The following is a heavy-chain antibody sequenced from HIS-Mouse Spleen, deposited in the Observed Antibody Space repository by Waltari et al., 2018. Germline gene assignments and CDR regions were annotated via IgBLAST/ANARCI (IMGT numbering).Heavy chain of an antibody. Sequence: QVQLQQWGAGLLKPSETLSLTCAVYGGSFSGYYWSWIRQPPGKGLEWIGEINHSGRTNPNPPLKSRVTISVDTSKTQFSLKLSSVTAADTAVYYCARGGTGDTRNWYFDLWGRGTLVTVSS. CDR2: INHSGRT. CDR1: GGSFSGYY. CDR3: ARGGTGDTRNWYFDL. J-gene: IGHJ2*01. V-gene: IGHV4-34*01. D-gene: IGHD7-27*01.